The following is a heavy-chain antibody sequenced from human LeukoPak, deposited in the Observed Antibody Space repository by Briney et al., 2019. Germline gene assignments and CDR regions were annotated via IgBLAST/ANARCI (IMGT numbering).Heavy chain of an antibody. CDR2: ISHNGSDQ. J-gene: IGHJ4*02. CDR3: ASTRQWPDTAPFDY. Sequence: GGSLRLSCAASGFPFSGYAMNWVRQAPGKGLEWVTLISHNGSDQKYADSVKGRFTISRDNSKNTLFLQMNSLSAEDTAIYYCASTRQWPDTAPFDYWGQGALVTVSS. CDR1: GFPFSGYA. V-gene: IGHV3-30*03. D-gene: IGHD6-19*01.